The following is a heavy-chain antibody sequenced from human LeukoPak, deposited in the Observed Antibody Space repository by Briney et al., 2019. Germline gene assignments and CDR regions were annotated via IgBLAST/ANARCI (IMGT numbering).Heavy chain of an antibody. CDR3: AKGGHCSGGSCYSRWSDP. CDR2: IRGDAGST. V-gene: IGHV3-20*04. D-gene: IGHD2-15*01. J-gene: IGHJ5*02. Sequence: GGSLRLSCEASGFTFSAYAMTWVRQAPGKGLEWVSAIRGDAGSTGYADSVKGRFTISRDNAKNTLYLQMNSLRAEDTAIYYCAKGGHCSGGSCYSRWSDPWGQGTLVTVSS. CDR1: GFTFSAYA.